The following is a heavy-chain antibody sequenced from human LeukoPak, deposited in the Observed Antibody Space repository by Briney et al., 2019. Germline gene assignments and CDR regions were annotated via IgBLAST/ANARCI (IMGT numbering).Heavy chain of an antibody. V-gene: IGHV3-30*04. D-gene: IGHD4-23*01. CDR2: ISSDGTNK. Sequence: PGRSLRLSCAASRFTFRNYAMHWVRQAPGKGLEWVAVISSDGTNKDYADSVKGRFSISRDNSKNTLYLQMNRLRADDTAVYYCARDPYGGNNWFDPWGQGTLVTVSS. CDR1: RFTFRNYA. J-gene: IGHJ5*02. CDR3: ARDPYGGNNWFDP.